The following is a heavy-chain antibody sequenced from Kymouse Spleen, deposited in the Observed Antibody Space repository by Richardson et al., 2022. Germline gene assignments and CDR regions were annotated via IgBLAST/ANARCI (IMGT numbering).Heavy chain of an antibody. D-gene: IGHD7-27*02. CDR2: IYYSGST. Sequence: QVQLQESGPGLVKPSETLSLTCTVSGGSVSSGSYYWSWIRQPPGKGLEWIGYIYYSGSTNYNPSLKSRVTISVDTSKNQFSLKLSSVTAADTAVYYCARRNWGSLFDYWGQGTLVTVSS. J-gene: IGHJ4*02. CDR1: GGSVSSGSYY. V-gene: IGHV4-61*01. CDR3: ARRNWGSLFDY.